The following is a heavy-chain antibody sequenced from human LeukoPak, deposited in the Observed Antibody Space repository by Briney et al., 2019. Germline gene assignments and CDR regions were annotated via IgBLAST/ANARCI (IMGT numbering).Heavy chain of an antibody. CDR3: ARPYSGWYGSGYFDY. V-gene: IGHV4-39*01. CDR1: GGSISSSTYY. J-gene: IGHJ4*02. Sequence: SETLSLTCTVSGGSISSSTYYWGWIRQPPGKGLEWIGSIYNSGSTYYNPSLKSRVTISVDTSKNQFSLRLSSVTAADTAVYYCARPYSGWYGSGYFDYWGQGTQVTVSS. D-gene: IGHD6-19*01. CDR2: IYNSGST.